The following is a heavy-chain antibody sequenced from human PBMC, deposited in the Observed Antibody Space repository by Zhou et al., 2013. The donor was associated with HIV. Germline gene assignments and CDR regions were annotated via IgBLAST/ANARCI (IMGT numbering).Heavy chain of an antibody. Sequence: QVQLVQSGAEVKKPGASVKVSCKASGYTFTGYYMHWVRQAPGQGLEWMGWINPNSGGTNYAQKFQGRVTMTRDTSISTAYMELSRLRSDDTAVYYCARDEMATPLGYYYMDVWGKGTTVTVSS. V-gene: IGHV1-2*02. CDR2: INPNSGGT. CDR1: GYTFTGYY. J-gene: IGHJ6*03. D-gene: IGHD5-12*01. CDR3: ARDEMATPLGYYYMDV.